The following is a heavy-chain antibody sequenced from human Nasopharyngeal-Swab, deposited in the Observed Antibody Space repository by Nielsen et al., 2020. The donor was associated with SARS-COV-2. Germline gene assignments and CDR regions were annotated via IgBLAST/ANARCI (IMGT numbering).Heavy chain of an antibody. D-gene: IGHD3-3*01. J-gene: IGHJ5*02. CDR3: ARGVPITLVGVVSSGGNQFDP. Sequence: GSLRLSCAVSGGSVSSSNWWSWVRQPPRKGLECIGEIYHSGSTNYNPSLKSRVTISVDKSKNQFSLKLSSVTAADTAVYYCARGVPITLVGVVSSGGNQFDPWGQGTLVTVSS. V-gene: IGHV4-4*02. CDR1: GGSVSSSNW. CDR2: IYHSGST.